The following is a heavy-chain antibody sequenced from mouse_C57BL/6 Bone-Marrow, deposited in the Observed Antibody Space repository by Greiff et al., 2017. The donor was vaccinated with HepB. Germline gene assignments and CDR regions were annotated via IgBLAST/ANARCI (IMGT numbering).Heavy chain of an antibody. D-gene: IGHD1-1*01. V-gene: IGHV1-9*01. CDR1: GYTFTGYW. CDR2: ILPGSGST. Sequence: VHLVESGAELMKPGASVKLSCKATGYTFTGYWIEWVKQRPGHGLEWIGEILPGSGSTNYTEKFKGKATFTADTSSNTAYMQLSSLTTEDTAIYYCAREEDYYGSSSYAMDYWGQGTSVTVSS. CDR3: AREEDYYGSSSYAMDY. J-gene: IGHJ4*01.